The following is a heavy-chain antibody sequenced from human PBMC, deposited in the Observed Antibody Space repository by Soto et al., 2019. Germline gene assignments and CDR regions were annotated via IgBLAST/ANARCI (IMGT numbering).Heavy chain of an antibody. CDR2: VSGRGGSA. V-gene: IGHV3-23*01. CDR1: GFTFSSYA. CDR3: AKNVDGYNYWGSDY. D-gene: IGHD5-12*01. J-gene: IGHJ4*02. Sequence: EVQLLESGGGLVQPGGSLRLSCAASGFTFSSYAMSWVRQAPGKGLEWVSGVSGRGGSAYYADSVKGRFTISRDNSKNTLYLQMNSLRAEDTAAYYCAKNVDGYNYWGSDYWGQGTLVTVSS.